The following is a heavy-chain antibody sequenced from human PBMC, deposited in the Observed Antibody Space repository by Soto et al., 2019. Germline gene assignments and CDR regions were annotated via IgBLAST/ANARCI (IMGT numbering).Heavy chain of an antibody. CDR1: GFTFSSYA. J-gene: IGHJ5*02. CDR3: AKGYCSGGSCYSGSPLEFDP. V-gene: IGHV3-23*01. Sequence: GGSLRLSCAASGFTFSSYAMSWVRQAPGKGLEWVSAISGSGGSTYYADSVKGRFTISRDNSKNTLYLQMNSLRAEDTAVYYCAKGYCSGGSCYSGSPLEFDPWGQGTLVTVSS. CDR2: ISGSGGST. D-gene: IGHD2-15*01.